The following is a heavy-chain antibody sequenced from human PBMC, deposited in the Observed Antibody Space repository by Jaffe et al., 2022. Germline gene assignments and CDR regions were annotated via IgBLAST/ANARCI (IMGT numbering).Heavy chain of an antibody. CDR3: ASGGVTTDAFDI. V-gene: IGHV4-34*01. Sequence: QVQLQQWGAGLLKPSETLSLTCAVYGGSFSGYYWSWIRQPPGKGLEWIGEINHSGSTNYNPSLKSRVTISVDTSKNQFSLKLSSVTAADTAVYYCASGGVTTDAFDIWGQGTMVTVSS. CDR1: GGSFSGYY. CDR2: INHSGST. J-gene: IGHJ3*02. D-gene: IGHD4-17*01.